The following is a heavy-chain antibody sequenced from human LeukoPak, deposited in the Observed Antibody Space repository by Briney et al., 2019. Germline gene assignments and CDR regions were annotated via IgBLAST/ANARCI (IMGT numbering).Heavy chain of an antibody. CDR1: GYTFTTYY. J-gene: IGHJ4*02. V-gene: IGHV1-46*03. D-gene: IGHD3-10*01. Sequence: ASVKVSCKASGYTFTTYYVHWVRHAPGQGLEWMGFINPGGGSTSYAQKFQGRVTMTRVTSTSTLYMELSSLRSEDTAVYYCASDVDSGLDYWGQGTLVTVSS. CDR2: INPGGGST. CDR3: ASDVDSGLDY.